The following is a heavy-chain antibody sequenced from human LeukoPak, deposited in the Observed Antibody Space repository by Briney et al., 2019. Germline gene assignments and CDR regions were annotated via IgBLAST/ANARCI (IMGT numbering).Heavy chain of an antibody. CDR3: AREGGVNYYDLDYFDY. V-gene: IGHV3-48*03. CDR1: GFTFGTYE. D-gene: IGHD3-22*01. Sequence: GGSLRLSCVGSGFTFGTYEMTWVRQAPGKGLEWVSYISSSGGTIYYADSVKGRFTISRDNANNSLYLQMNSLRAEDTAVYYCAREGGVNYYDLDYFDYWGQGTLITVSS. CDR2: ISSSGGTI. J-gene: IGHJ4*02.